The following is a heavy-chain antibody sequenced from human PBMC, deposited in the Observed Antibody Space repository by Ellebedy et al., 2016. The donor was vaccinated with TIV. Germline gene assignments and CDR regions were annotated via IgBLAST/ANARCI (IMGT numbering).Heavy chain of an antibody. CDR2: INPNNGGT. D-gene: IGHD1-7*01. Sequence: AASVKVSCKASGYTFTDYYIHWFRQAPGQEFEWMGWINPNNGGTNYAQKFQGRVTMTRDTSISTAYVELSGLPSDETAVYYCARAGPDLVELLMNGPSAFWYFDVWGRGTLLTVSS. CDR3: ARAGPDLVELLMNGPSAFWYFDV. V-gene: IGHV1-2*02. CDR1: GYTFTDYY. J-gene: IGHJ2*01.